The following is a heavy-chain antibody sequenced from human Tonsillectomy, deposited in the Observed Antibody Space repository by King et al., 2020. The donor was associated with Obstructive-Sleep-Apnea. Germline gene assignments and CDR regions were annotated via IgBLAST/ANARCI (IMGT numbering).Heavy chain of an antibody. CDR2: ISFDGNQK. D-gene: IGHD3-22*01. J-gene: IGHJ4*02. V-gene: IGHV3-30-3*01. Sequence: QLVQSGGGVVQPGRSLRLSCAASGFTFSSYSMHWVRQAPGKGLEWVALISFDGNQKYYADSVKGRFTISRDNSKSALFLQMNSLRAEDTAVYYCAYFDSSGYYSYFDYWGQGTLVTVSS. CDR1: GFTFSSYS. CDR3: AYFDSSGYYSYFDY.